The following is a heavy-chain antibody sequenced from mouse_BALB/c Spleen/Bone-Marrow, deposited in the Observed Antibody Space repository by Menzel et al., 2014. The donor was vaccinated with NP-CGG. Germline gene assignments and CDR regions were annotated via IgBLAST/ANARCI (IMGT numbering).Heavy chain of an antibody. Sequence: QVQLQQSGAELVKPGASVKLSCKASGYTFTSYWIHWVKLRPGHGLEWIGEINPSNGRTNYNEKFKNKATLTVDKSSSTAYIQFSSLTSEDSAVYYCARYDGPAWFAYWGQGTLVTVS. CDR3: ARYDGPAWFAY. D-gene: IGHD2-3*01. J-gene: IGHJ3*01. V-gene: IGHV1S81*02. CDR1: GYTFTSYW. CDR2: INPSNGRT.